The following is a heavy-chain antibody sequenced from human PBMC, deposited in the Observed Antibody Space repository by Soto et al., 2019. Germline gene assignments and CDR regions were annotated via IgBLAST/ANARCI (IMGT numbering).Heavy chain of an antibody. CDR3: ARDREYDFWSGSVGNWFDP. Sequence: GGSLRLSCAASGFTFSSYGMHWVRQAPGKGLEWVAVIWYDGSNKYYADSVKGRFTISRDNSKNTLYLQMNSLRAEDTAVYYCARDREYDFWSGSVGNWFDPWGQGNLVTFSS. CDR2: IWYDGSNK. J-gene: IGHJ5*02. V-gene: IGHV3-33*01. D-gene: IGHD3-3*01. CDR1: GFTFSSYG.